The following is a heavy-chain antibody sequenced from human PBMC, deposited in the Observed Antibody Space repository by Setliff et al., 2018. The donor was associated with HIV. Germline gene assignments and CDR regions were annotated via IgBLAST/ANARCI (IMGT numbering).Heavy chain of an antibody. V-gene: IGHV4-34*01. CDR3: ARAGYYGSTSYWEYFQH. D-gene: IGHD3-22*01. CDR1: GGSISSHY. Sequence: SETLSLTCTVSGGSISSHYWSWIRQPPGKGLEWIGEINHSGSTNYNPSLKSRVTISVDTSKNQFSLKVSSVTAADTAVYYCARAGYYGSTSYWEYFQHWGQGTLVTVSS. J-gene: IGHJ1*01. CDR2: INHSGST.